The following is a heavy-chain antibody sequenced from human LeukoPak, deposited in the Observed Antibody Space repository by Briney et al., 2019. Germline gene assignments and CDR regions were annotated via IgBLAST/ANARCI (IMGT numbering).Heavy chain of an antibody. CDR1: GFTFTTYW. CDR2: IKEDGTEK. V-gene: IGHV3-7*01. Sequence: GGSLRLSCAASGFTFTTYWMSWVRQAPGKGLEWVAKIKEDGTEKYYVDSVKGRFTISRDNAKNSLYLQMNSLRAEDTAMYYCSRSRSVDFDYWGQGTLVTVSS. J-gene: IGHJ4*02. CDR3: SRSRSVDFDY.